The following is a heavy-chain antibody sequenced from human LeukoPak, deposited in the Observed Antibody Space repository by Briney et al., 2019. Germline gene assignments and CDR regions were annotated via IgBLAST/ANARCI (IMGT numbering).Heavy chain of an antibody. CDR3: ARDQMYYDILTGYRGGWFDP. CDR2: IYYSGST. D-gene: IGHD3-9*01. Sequence: PSETLSLTCTVSGGSISSYHWSWIRQPPGKGLEWIGYIYYSGSTNYNPSLKSRVTISVDTSKNQFSLKLSSVTAADTAVYYCARDQMYYDILTGYRGGWFDPWGQGTLVTVSS. J-gene: IGHJ5*02. CDR1: GGSISSYH. V-gene: IGHV4-59*01.